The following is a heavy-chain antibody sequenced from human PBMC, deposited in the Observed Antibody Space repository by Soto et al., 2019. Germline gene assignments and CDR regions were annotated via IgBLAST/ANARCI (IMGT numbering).Heavy chain of an antibody. D-gene: IGHD4-17*01. CDR3: ARDPGESVAGYYYYGMAV. CDR2: INPSGGST. V-gene: IGHV1-46*03. J-gene: IGHJ6*02. CDR1: GYTFTSYY. Sequence: ASVKVSCKASGYTFTSYYMHWVRQAPGQGLEWMGIINPSGGSTSYAQKFQGRVTMTRDTSTSTVYMELSSLRSEDTAVYYCARDPGESVAGYYYYGMAVWGQGTTVTVSS.